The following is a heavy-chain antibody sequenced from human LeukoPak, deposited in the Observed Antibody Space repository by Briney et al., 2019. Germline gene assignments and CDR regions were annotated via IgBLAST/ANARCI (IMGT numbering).Heavy chain of an antibody. Sequence: GASVKVSCKASGYNFTSNYMHWVRQAPGQGLEWMGIINPSGGSTSYAQKFQGRVTMTRDMSTSTVYMELSSLRSEDTAVYYCARDLSEGYFDYWGQGTLVTVSS. V-gene: IGHV1-46*01. CDR3: ARDLSEGYFDY. CDR1: GYNFTSNY. CDR2: INPSGGST. J-gene: IGHJ4*02. D-gene: IGHD6-19*01.